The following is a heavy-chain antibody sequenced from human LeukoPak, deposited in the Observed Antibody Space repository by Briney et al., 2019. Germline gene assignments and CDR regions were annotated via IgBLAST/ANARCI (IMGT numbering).Heavy chain of an antibody. CDR3: ALPRSYYYYGMDV. CDR2: INHSGST. CDR1: GGSFSGYY. V-gene: IGHV4-34*01. Sequence: SETLSLTCVVYGGSFSGYYWSWIRQPPGKGLEWIGEINHSGSTNYNPSLKSRVTISVDTSKNQFSLKLSSVTAADTAVYYCALPRSYYYYGMDVWGQGTTVTVSS. J-gene: IGHJ6*02.